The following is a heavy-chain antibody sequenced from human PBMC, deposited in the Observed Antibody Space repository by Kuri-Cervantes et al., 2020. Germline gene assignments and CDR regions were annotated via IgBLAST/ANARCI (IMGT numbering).Heavy chain of an antibody. CDR3: AGGAGHNWFDP. J-gene: IGHJ5*02. CDR1: GGSISSGDYY. Sequence: SCAVSGGSISSGDYYWSWIRQHPGKGLVWIGYIYYSGSTYYNPSLKSRVTISVDTSKNQFSLKLSSVTAADTAVYYCAGGAGHNWFDPWGQGTLVTVSS. CDR2: IYYSGST. V-gene: IGHV4-31*02. D-gene: IGHD3-10*01.